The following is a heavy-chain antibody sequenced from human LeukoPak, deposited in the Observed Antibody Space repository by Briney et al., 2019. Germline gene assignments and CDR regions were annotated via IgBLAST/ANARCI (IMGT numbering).Heavy chain of an antibody. CDR1: GFTFSGYS. CDR2: ISSSSSTI. CDR3: ARNWGFATFDY. J-gene: IGHJ4*02. V-gene: IGHV3-48*02. D-gene: IGHD7-27*01. Sequence: GGSLRLSCAASGFTFSGYSMNWVRQAPGKGLEWVSYISSSSSTIYYADSVKGRFTISRDNARNPLYLQMNSLRDEDTAVYYCARNWGFATFDYWGQGTLVTVSS.